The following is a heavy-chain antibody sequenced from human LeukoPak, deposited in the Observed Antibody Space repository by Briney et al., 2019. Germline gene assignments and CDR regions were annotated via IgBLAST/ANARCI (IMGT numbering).Heavy chain of an antibody. CDR3: AKSNYYDRSGYYSPHDAFDI. D-gene: IGHD3-22*01. CDR1: GFPLSYYG. J-gene: IGHJ3*02. CDR2: IAYDGSNK. V-gene: IGHV3-30*18. Sequence: GRSLRLSCAASGFPLSYYGMPWVRQAPGKGLEWVAVIAYDGSNKYYADSVKGRFTISRDNSKNTLYLQMNSLRPEDTAVYYCAKSNYYDRSGYYSPHDAFDIWGQGTMVTVSS.